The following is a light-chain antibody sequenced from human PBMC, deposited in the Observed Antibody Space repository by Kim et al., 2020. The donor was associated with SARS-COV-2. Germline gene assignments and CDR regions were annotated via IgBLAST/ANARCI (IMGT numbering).Light chain of an antibody. CDR3: QQYKTYPIT. CDR2: AAS. CDR1: QDISHV. V-gene: IGKV1-16*01. Sequence: ASVGDRVSISCRGSQDISHVVAGVQHKPGEAPQSLIYAASNLQSGVPSRVSGSGSGTDFTLIISSLQPEDLATYYCQQYKTYPITVGQGTRLEIK. J-gene: IGKJ5*01.